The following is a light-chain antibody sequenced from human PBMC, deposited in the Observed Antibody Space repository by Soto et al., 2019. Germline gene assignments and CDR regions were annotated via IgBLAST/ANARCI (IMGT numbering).Light chain of an antibody. J-gene: IGLJ1*01. Sequence: QSALTQPPSVSGSPGQSVTISCTGSSSNIGAGYDVNWYQQLPETAPKLLIFGDSNRPSGVPDRFSGSKSGTSAPLVITGLQADDEADYYCQSNDNGLSGSDVFGTGTKVTVL. CDR2: GDS. V-gene: IGLV1-40*01. CDR1: SSNIGAGYD. CDR3: QSNDNGLSGSDV.